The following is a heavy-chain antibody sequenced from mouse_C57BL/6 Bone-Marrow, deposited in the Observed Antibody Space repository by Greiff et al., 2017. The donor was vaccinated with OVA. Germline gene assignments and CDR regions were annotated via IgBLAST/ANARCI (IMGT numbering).Heavy chain of an antibody. J-gene: IGHJ4*01. CDR3: ASRLRNVLGSYAMDY. Sequence: VQLKESGPVLVKPGPSVKISCKASGFTFTDYYMHWVKQSHGKSLEWIGLVYPYNGGTSYNQKFKGKATLTVDTSSSTAYMELNSLTSEDSAVYYCASRLRNVLGSYAMDYWGQGTSVTVSS. D-gene: IGHD1-1*01. V-gene: IGHV1-36*01. CDR1: GFTFTDYY. CDR2: VYPYNGGT.